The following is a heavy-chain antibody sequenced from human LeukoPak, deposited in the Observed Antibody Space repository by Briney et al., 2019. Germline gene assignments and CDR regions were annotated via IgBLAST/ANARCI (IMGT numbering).Heavy chain of an antibody. CDR1: GQPLTGYF. CDR2: IDPNTGDT. J-gene: IGHJ4*02. CDR3: ARLGLHGSGTYYFFDY. Sequence: ASVKVSCTASGQPLTGYFIHWVRQAPGQGLEWVGRIDPNTGDTIYAQNFQGRVTVTGATSISTAYMELSRLTSDDTAVYFCARLGLHGSGTYYFFDYWGQGTLVTVSS. D-gene: IGHD3-10*01. V-gene: IGHV1-2*06.